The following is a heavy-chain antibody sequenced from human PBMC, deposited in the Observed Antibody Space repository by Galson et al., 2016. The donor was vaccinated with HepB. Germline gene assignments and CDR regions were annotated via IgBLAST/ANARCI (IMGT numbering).Heavy chain of an antibody. Sequence: SETLSLTCTVSSGSVSSGGYYWSWIRQPPGKGLEWIGYIHNSGSTNYNPSLKSRVIISVDTSKNQFSLNLRSVTAADTAVYFCAREWSAFDIWGHGTMVTVAS. V-gene: IGHV4-61*08. CDR1: SGSVSSGGYY. J-gene: IGHJ3*02. CDR3: AREWSAFDI. D-gene: IGHD1-26*01. CDR2: IHNSGST.